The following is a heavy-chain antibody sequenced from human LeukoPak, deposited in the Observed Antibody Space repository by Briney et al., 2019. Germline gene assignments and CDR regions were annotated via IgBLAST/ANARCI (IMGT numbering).Heavy chain of an antibody. J-gene: IGHJ4*02. CDR1: GGSFSGYY. CDR2: INHSGST. D-gene: IGHD5-12*01. V-gene: IGHV4-34*01. CDR3: ARGCSGYSGYATIIDFDY. Sequence: ASETLSLTCAVYGGSFSGYYWSWIRQPPGKGLEWIGEINHSGSTNYNPSLKSRVTISVDTSKNQFSLKLSSVTAADTAVYYCARGCSGYSGYATIIDFDYWGQGTLVTVSS.